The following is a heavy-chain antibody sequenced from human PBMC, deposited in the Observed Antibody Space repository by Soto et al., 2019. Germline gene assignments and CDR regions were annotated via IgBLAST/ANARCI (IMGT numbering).Heavy chain of an antibody. J-gene: IGHJ6*02. CDR2: IIPIFGTA. Sequence: SVKVSCKASGGTFSSYAISWVRQAPGQGLEWMGGIIPIFGTANYAQKFQGRVTITADESTSTAYMELSSLRSEDTAVYYCARMRTIFGVVIDPYHSYATDVWCQGPTVTVSS. CDR1: GGTFSSYA. V-gene: IGHV1-69*13. CDR3: ARMRTIFGVVIDPYHSYATDV. D-gene: IGHD3-3*01.